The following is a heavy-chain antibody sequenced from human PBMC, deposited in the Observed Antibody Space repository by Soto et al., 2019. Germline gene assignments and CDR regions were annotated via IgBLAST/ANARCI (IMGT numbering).Heavy chain of an antibody. J-gene: IGHJ5*01. D-gene: IGHD3-22*01. CDR2: ISRTGDSA. Sequence: EVHLLESGGALVQPGGSLTLSCAASGFSFSDYAMSWVRQAPGKGLEWVSSISRTGDSAYYADSVKGRFAISRDRSKNSLSLQMNSLRVEETAVYYCAKGPDGSGYYHNWFDSWGQGTLITVSS. CDR3: AKGPDGSGYYHNWFDS. CDR1: GFSFSDYA. V-gene: IGHV3-23*01.